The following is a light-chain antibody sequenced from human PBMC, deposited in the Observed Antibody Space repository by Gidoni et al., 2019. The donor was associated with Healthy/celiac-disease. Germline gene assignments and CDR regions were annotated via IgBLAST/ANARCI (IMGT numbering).Light chain of an antibody. V-gene: IGKV4-1*01. Sequence: DIVMTQSPDSMTVTLGESATINCKSSQSVLYSSNNKNHLAWYQQKPGQPHKLRSYWESTRESGVTDRFSCRGSGTEFTLTSSSLQAEDVAVYYCQQYYSTPQTFGQGTKLEIK. CDR1: QSVLYSSNNKNH. CDR3: QQYYSTPQT. CDR2: WES. J-gene: IGKJ1*01.